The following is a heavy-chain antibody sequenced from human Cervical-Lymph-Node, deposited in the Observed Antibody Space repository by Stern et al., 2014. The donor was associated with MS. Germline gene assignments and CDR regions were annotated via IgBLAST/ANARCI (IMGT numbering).Heavy chain of an antibody. J-gene: IGHJ4*02. CDR1: GYTFTNYA. CDR2: IHTGNGDA. D-gene: IGHD6-13*01. V-gene: IGHV1-3*04. Sequence: QVQLVQSGAEVKKPGASVKVSCKASGYTFTNYALHWVRQAPGQRPEWIGWIHTGNGDAKYSQNFQDRVTITRDTSANTVYMELRSLRVEDTAMYYCARGYSTTYLDYWGQGTLVTVSS. CDR3: ARGYSTTYLDY.